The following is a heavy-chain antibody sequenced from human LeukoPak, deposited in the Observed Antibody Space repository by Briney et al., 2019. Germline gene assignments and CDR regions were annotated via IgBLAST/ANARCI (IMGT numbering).Heavy chain of an antibody. J-gene: IGHJ4*02. Sequence: GGSLRLSCAASGFTFSGYYMNWIRQVPGKGLEWISYISNNGRTIDYAHSVKGRFTISRDNAKKSLYLQMNGLRAEDTAVYYCAKEGDYYNSIVPNYWGQGTLVTVSS. CDR1: GFTFSGYY. V-gene: IGHV3-11*01. D-gene: IGHD3-22*01. CDR2: ISNNGRTI. CDR3: AKEGDYYNSIVPNY.